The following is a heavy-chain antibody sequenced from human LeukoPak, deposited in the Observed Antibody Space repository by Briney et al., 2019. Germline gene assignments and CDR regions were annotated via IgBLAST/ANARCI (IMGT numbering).Heavy chain of an antibody. Sequence: SETLSLTCTVSGASISGYYWTWIRQPPGKGLEWIGYIYSSGSTKYNPSLKSRVTISVDTSKNQFSLKLSSVTAADTAVYYCARARVRSYSYDSSGFYTSDWHFDFWGRGTLVTVSS. D-gene: IGHD3-22*01. CDR1: GASISGYY. J-gene: IGHJ2*01. CDR2: IYSSGST. V-gene: IGHV4-59*01. CDR3: ARARVRSYSYDSSGFYTSDWHFDF.